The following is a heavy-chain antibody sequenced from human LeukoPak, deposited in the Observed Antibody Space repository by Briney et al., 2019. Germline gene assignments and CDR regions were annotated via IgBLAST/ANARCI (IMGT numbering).Heavy chain of an antibody. V-gene: IGHV1-18*01. CDR1: GYTFTSYG. Sequence: ASVKVSCKASGYTFTSYGISWVRQAPGQGLEWMGWISAYNGNTNYAQKLQGRVTMTTDTSTSTAYMELRSLRSDDTAVYYCARVRRPRTTYYDFWSGSFEYFDLWGRGTLVTVSS. D-gene: IGHD3-3*01. CDR3: ARVRRPRTTYYDFWSGSFEYFDL. J-gene: IGHJ2*01. CDR2: ISAYNGNT.